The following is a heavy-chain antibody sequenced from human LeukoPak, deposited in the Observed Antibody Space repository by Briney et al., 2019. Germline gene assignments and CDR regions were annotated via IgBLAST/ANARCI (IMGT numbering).Heavy chain of an antibody. J-gene: IGHJ6*02. D-gene: IGHD6-13*01. CDR2: IYYSGST. CDR3: ARDRVAAAGPYYYYGMDV. CDR1: GGSISSGDYY. V-gene: IGHV4-30-4*01. Sequence: SEALSLTCTVSGGSISSGDYYWGWIRQPPGKGLEWIGYIYYSGSTYYNPSLKSRVTISVDTSKNQFSLKLSSVTAADTAVYYCARDRVAAAGPYYYYGMDVWGQGTTVTVSS.